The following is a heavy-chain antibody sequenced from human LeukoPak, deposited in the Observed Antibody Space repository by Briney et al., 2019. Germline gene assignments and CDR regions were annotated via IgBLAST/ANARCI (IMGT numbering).Heavy chain of an antibody. CDR2: ISGSGGST. V-gene: IGHV3-23*01. CDR1: GFTFSSYA. CDR3: ARGEDYGDYFDY. J-gene: IGHJ4*02. Sequence: PGGSLRLSCAASGFTFSSYAMSWVRQAPGKGLEWVSAISGSGGSTYYADSVKGRFTISRDNSKNTLYLQMNSLGAEDTAVYYCARGEDYGDYFDYWGQGTLVTVSS. D-gene: IGHD4-17*01.